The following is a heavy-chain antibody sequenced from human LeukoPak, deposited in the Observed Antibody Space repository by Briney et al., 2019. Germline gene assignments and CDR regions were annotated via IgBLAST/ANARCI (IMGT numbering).Heavy chain of an antibody. Sequence: GDSLRLSCSASGFTFSRHGMSWVRQAPGKGLEWVANIKQDGSQKLYVASVKGRFTISRDKAKNSLYLHMNSLRAEDTAVYYCVRGDYYDSGTSFIDAFDIWGQGTMVTVSS. CDR2: IKQDGSQK. CDR3: VRGDYYDSGTSFIDAFDI. V-gene: IGHV3-7*01. J-gene: IGHJ3*02. D-gene: IGHD3-10*01. CDR1: GFTFSRHG.